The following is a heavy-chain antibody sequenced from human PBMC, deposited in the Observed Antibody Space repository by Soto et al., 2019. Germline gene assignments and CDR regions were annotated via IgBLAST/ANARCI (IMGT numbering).Heavy chain of an antibody. D-gene: IGHD6-19*01. CDR1: GGSISSYY. J-gene: IGHJ6*02. V-gene: IGHV4-59*01. CDR3: ARAYSSGWYKASDYYYGMDV. CDR2: IYYSGST. Sequence: PSETLSLTCTVSGGSISSYYWSWIRQPPGKGLEWIGYIYYSGSTNYNPSLKSRVTISVDTSKNQFSLKLSSVTAADTAVYYCARAYSSGWYKASDYYYGMDVWGQGTTVTVSS.